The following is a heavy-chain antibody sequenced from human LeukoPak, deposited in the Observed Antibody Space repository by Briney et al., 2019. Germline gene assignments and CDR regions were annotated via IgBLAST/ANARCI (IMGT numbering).Heavy chain of an antibody. D-gene: IGHD3-10*01. J-gene: IGHJ4*02. CDR3: ASGYYGSGSLVDY. Sequence: PGGSLRLSCAASGFTFSSYAMHWVRQAPGKGLEWVAVISYDGSNKYYADSVKGRFTISRGNSKNTLYLQMNSLGAEDTAVYYCASGYYGSGSLVDYWGQGTLVTVSS. V-gene: IGHV3-30*04. CDR1: GFTFSSYA. CDR2: ISYDGSNK.